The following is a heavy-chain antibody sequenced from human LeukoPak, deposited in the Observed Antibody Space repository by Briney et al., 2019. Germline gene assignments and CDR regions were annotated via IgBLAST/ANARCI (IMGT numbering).Heavy chain of an antibody. CDR2: IVCSSGST. Sequence: GGSLRLSCVPSGFSFNNYAMKWVRQAPGKGLEWVSLIVCSSGSTFYADSVKGRFTISRDKSKNTLYLQMNRLSAEDTDVYYCAKGAYDYIEIAYFDYWGQGSLVTVSS. CDR1: GFSFNNYA. V-gene: IGHV3-23*01. D-gene: IGHD5-12*01. CDR3: AKGAYDYIEIAYFDY. J-gene: IGHJ4*02.